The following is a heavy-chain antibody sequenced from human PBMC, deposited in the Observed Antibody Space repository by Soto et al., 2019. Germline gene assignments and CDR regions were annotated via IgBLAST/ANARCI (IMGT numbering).Heavy chain of an antibody. CDR1: GFTVSSKY. J-gene: IGHJ6*03. Sequence: EVPLVESGGALVQPGGSLRLSCAVSGFTVSSKYMSWVRQAPGKGLEGVSIINRGGSISYADSVKGRFTISSHNSAITLSLHMSTPGVEDRAFYYSTMGDGHCSGGTCGGIAMDVWGKGATVSVPS. CDR2: INRGGSI. V-gene: IGHV3-66*01. D-gene: IGHD2-15*01. CDR3: TMGDGHCSGGTCGGIAMDV.